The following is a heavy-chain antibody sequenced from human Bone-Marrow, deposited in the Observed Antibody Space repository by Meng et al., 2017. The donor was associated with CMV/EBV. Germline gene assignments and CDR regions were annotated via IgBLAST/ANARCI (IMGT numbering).Heavy chain of an antibody. CDR2: IGTAGDA. CDR3: ARDYYESSGYFGPDAFDI. J-gene: IGHJ3*02. D-gene: IGHD3-22*01. Sequence: GESLKISCAASGFTFSSYDMHWVRHATGKGLEWVSAIGTAGDAYYPGSVKGRFTISRGNAKNSLYIQMISLRAGDTAVYYCARDYYESSGYFGPDAFDIWGQGTMVTVSS. CDR1: GFTFSSYD. V-gene: IGHV3-13*01.